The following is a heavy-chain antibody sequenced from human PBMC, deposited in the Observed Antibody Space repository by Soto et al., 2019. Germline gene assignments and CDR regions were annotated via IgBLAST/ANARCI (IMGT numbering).Heavy chain of an antibody. CDR1: GGSFSGYY. CDR3: ARRSYYDFWSGYYYFDY. J-gene: IGHJ4*02. CDR2: INHSGST. V-gene: IGHV4-34*01. D-gene: IGHD3-3*01. Sequence: SYCLALTCAVYGGSFSGYYWSWIRKHPGKGLEWIGEINHSGSTNYNPSLKSRVTISVDTSKNQFSLKLSSVTAADTAVYYCARRSYYDFWSGYYYFDYWGQGTLVTVSS.